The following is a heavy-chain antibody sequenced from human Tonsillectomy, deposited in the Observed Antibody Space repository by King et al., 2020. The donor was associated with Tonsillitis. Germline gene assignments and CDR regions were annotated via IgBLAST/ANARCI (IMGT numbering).Heavy chain of an antibody. CDR3: AKVGSSAYYVY. CDR1: GFTFSSYW. J-gene: IGHJ4*02. Sequence: DVQLVESGGGLVQPGRSVRLSCEASGFTFSSYWMHWVRQAPGKELVWVSHINGDGTNTNYAESVKGRFTISRDNAKNKLYLQMNSLSDEDTAVYFCAKVGSSAYYVYWGQGTLVTVSS. CDR2: INGDGTNT. D-gene: IGHD3-22*01. V-gene: IGHV3-74*02.